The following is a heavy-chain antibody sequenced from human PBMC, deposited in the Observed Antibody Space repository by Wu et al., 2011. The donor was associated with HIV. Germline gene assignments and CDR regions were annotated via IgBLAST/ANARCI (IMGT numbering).Heavy chain of an antibody. CDR1: GDSLTKYA. Sequence: QVLLVQSGAEVKTPGSSVKVSCKASGDSLTKYAFSWVRQAPGQGLEWMGGIIPNSGTTNYARKFQGRVTVSADKSTSTAYMELRSLRSEDTAVYYCARDFGGDEEYWGQGTLVTVSS. CDR2: IIPNSGTT. J-gene: IGHJ4*02. CDR3: ARDFGGDEEY. V-gene: IGHV1-69*14. D-gene: IGHD2-21*01.